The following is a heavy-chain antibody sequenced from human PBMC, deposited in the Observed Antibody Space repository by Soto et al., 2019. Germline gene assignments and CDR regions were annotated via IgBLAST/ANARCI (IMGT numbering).Heavy chain of an antibody. V-gene: IGHV3-15*07. D-gene: IGHD2-2*01. Sequence: EVQLVESGGGLVKPGGSLRLSCAASGFTFSDAWMNWVRQAPGKGLEWVGRIKSNTDGGTTDYAAPVKGRFTISRDDSENPCYGERNSLKTENTGLYYGPAEGAEMPKIPIAYWGQGSLVPVS. CDR1: GFTFSDAW. CDR3: PAEGAEMPKIPIAY. J-gene: IGHJ4*02. CDR2: IKSNTDGGTT.